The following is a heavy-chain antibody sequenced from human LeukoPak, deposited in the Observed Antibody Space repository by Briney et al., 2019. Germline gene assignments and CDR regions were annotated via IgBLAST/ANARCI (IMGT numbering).Heavy chain of an antibody. J-gene: IGHJ4*02. CDR2: ISGSGGST. D-gene: IGHD6-19*01. V-gene: IGHV3-23*01. Sequence: GGSLRLSCAASGFTFSSYAMSWVRQAPGKGLEWVSAISGSGGSTYYADSVKGRFTISRDNAKNSLYLQMNSLRAEDTAVYYCASKVAGTRGDYWGQGTLVTVSS. CDR1: GFTFSSYA. CDR3: ASKVAGTRGDY.